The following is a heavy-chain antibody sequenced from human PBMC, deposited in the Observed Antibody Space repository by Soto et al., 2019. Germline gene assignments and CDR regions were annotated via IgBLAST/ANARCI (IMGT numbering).Heavy chain of an antibody. CDR3: ARASAGSFDY. CDR1: GGTFISYG. J-gene: IGHJ4*02. V-gene: IGHV3-74*01. CDR2: ISSDGSST. Sequence: RHCYSAAGGTFISYGVHWISKNPGKGLVWVSRISSDGSSTNYADSVKGRFTISRDNAKNTLYLQMNSLRAEDTAVYYCARASAGSFDYWGQGTLV.